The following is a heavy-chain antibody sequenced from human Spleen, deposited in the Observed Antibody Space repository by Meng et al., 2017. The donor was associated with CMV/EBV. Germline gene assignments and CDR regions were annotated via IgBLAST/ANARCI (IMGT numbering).Heavy chain of an antibody. V-gene: IGHV7-4-1*02. J-gene: IGHJ4*02. Sequence: SGYTFTSYAMHWVRQAPGQGLEWMGWINTNTGNPTYAQGFTGRFVFSLDTSVSTAYLQISSLKAEDTAVYYCARDGDSSGYYLGADYWGQGTLVTVSS. CDR2: INTNTGNP. CDR1: GYTFTSYA. D-gene: IGHD3-22*01. CDR3: ARDGDSSGYYLGADY.